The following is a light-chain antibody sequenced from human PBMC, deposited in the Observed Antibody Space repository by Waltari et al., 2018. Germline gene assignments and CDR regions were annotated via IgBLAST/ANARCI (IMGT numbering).Light chain of an antibody. J-gene: IGKJ1*01. CDR3: QHYVSSPLT. CDR2: GAS. CDR1: QSVTSNY. V-gene: IGKV3-20*01. Sequence: EIVLTQSPGTLSLSPGERATLSCRASQSVTSNYLAWYQQKPGTAPRLLIFGASSGATGIPDRFSGSGSGTDFTLTISRLEPEDFAVYYCQHYVSSPLTFGQGTKVEIK.